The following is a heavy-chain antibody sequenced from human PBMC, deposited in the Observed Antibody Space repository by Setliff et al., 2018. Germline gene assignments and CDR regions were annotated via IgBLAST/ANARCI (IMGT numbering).Heavy chain of an antibody. D-gene: IGHD3-3*01. Sequence: SETLSLTCTVSGGSISSSRYYWGWIRQPPGKGLEWIGSINNSGSTYYNPSLKSRVTISVETAKNQFSLKLSSVTAADTAGYYCARAAGYSSSWYHYNFWSGYSDYWGQGTLVTVSS. CDR3: ARAAGYSSSWYHYNFWSGYSDY. J-gene: IGHJ4*02. CDR2: INNSGST. V-gene: IGHV4-39*01. CDR1: GGSISSSRYY.